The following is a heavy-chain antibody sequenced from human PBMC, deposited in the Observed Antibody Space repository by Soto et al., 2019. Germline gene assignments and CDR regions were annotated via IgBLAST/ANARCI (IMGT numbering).Heavy chain of an antibody. V-gene: IGHV3-48*01. Sequence: EVQLVESGGGLVQPGGSLRLSCAASGFTFSSYSMNWVRQAPGKGLEWVSYISSSSSTIHYADSVKGRFTISRDNAKNSLYLQMNSLRAEDTAVYYCARANYYGSPGDFDYWGQGTLVTVSS. D-gene: IGHD3-10*01. CDR2: ISSSSSTI. CDR3: ARANYYGSPGDFDY. CDR1: GFTFSSYS. J-gene: IGHJ4*02.